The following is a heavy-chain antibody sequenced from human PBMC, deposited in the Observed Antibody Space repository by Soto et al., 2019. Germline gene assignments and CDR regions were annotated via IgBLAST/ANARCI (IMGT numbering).Heavy chain of an antibody. CDR3: ARVGSFFDY. D-gene: IGHD1-26*01. CDR1: GFTFSSYA. CDR2: ISYDGSNK. J-gene: IGHJ4*02. Sequence: VGSLRLSCAASGFTFSSYAMHWVRQAPGKGLEWVAVISYDGSNKYYADSVKGRFTISRDNSKNTLYLQMNSLRAEDTAVYYCARVGSFFDYWGQGTLVTVSS. V-gene: IGHV3-30*04.